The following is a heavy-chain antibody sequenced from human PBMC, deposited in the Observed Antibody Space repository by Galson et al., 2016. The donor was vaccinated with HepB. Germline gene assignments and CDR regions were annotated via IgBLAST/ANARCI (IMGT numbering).Heavy chain of an antibody. CDR2: ISVYRTI. D-gene: IGHD1-1*01. CDR1: GFTFSSYS. J-gene: IGHJ4*02. CDR3: ARSVEGHFDY. Sequence: SLRLSCAASGFTFSSYSMNWVRQAPGKGLEWVSYISVYRTIYYADTVKGRFTISRDNARNSLYLQMNTLRADDTAVYYCARSVEGHFDYWGQGILVTVSS. V-gene: IGHV3-48*04.